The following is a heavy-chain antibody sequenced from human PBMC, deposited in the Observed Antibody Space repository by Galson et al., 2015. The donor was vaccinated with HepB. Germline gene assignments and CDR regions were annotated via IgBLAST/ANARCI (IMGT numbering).Heavy chain of an antibody. Sequence: SLRLSCAASGFTFSSHWMNWVRQAPGKGLEWVANINPGGSEKYYVDSVGGRFTISRDNARSSLYLQMDSLRAEDTAVYYCARDHVGPGIYFDNWGQGTLVTVSS. J-gene: IGHJ4*02. CDR2: INPGGSEK. D-gene: IGHD1-26*01. V-gene: IGHV3-7*03. CDR3: ARDHVGPGIYFDN. CDR1: GFTFSSHW.